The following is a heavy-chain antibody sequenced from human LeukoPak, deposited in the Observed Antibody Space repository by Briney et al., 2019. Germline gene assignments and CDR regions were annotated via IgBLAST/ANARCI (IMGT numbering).Heavy chain of an antibody. J-gene: IGHJ6*02. CDR3: ARDTYGSGSYNGYYGTDV. D-gene: IGHD3-10*01. Sequence: GGSLRLSCAASGFTFSSYSMNWVRQAPGKGLEWVSSISSGSSYIYYTDSVKGRFTISRDNAKNSLYLQMNSLRAEDTAVYYCARDTYGSGSYNGYYGTDVWGQGTTVTVS. CDR2: ISSGSSYI. CDR1: GFTFSSYS. V-gene: IGHV3-21*01.